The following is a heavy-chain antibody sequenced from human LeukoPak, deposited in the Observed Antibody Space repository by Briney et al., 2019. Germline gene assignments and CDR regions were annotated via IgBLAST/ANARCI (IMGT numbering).Heavy chain of an antibody. CDR3: ARGAYIVVVPAATGAFDI. Sequence: SETLSLTCTVPGGSISSGDYYWRWIRQPPGKGLEWIGYIYYSGSTYYNPSLKSQVTISVDMSKNQFSLKLSSVTAADTAVYYCARGAYIVVVPAATGAFDIWGQGTMVTVSS. CDR1: GGSISSGDYY. J-gene: IGHJ3*02. V-gene: IGHV4-30-4*08. D-gene: IGHD2-2*01. CDR2: IYYSGST.